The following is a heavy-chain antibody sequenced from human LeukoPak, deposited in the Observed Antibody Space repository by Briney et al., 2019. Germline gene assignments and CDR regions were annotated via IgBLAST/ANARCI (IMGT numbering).Heavy chain of an antibody. CDR2: ISAYNGNT. CDR3: ARELDYVPIDP. CDR1: GYTFTSYG. J-gene: IGHJ5*02. V-gene: IGHV1-18*01. Sequence: ASVKVSCKASGYTFTSYGISWVRQAPGQGLEWMGWISAYNGNTNYAQKLQVRVTMTTDTSTSTAYMELRSLRSDDTAVYYRARELDYVPIDPWGQGTLVTVSS. D-gene: IGHD3-16*01.